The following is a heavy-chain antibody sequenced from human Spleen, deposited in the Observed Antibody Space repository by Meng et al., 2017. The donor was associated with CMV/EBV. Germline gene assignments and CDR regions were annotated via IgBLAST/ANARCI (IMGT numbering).Heavy chain of an antibody. CDR2: IYYSGST. D-gene: IGHD2-2*01. V-gene: IGHV4-39*07. CDR1: GGSISSSSYY. Sequence: SETLSLTCTVSGGSISSSSYYWGWIRQPPGKGLEWIGSIYYSGSTYYNPSLKSRVTISVDTSKNQFSLKLSSVTAADTAVYYCALLPPGQLQHYYYYGMDVWGQGTTVTVSS. CDR3: ALLPPGQLQHYYYYGMDV. J-gene: IGHJ6*02.